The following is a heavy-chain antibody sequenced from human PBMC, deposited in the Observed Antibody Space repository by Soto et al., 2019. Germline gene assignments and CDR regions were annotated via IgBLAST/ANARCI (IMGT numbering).Heavy chain of an antibody. Sequence: GGSLRLSCETSGFIFSTYWMHWVRQVPGKGPQWVARITDDGSTTYYAASVEGRFTISRDNAKNALYLQMTSLRADDTAVYYCTRGPRPTSIGTGAFWGQGTLVTVSS. CDR2: ITDDGSTT. D-gene: IGHD3-10*01. CDR1: GFIFSTYW. J-gene: IGHJ4*02. V-gene: IGHV3-74*01. CDR3: TRGPRPTSIGTGAF.